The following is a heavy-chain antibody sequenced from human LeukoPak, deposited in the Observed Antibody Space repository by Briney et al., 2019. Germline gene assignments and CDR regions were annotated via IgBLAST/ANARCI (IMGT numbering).Heavy chain of an antibody. V-gene: IGHV3-7*03. CDR1: GFTFSSYA. J-gene: IGHJ6*02. CDR3: ARGGGLDV. CDR2: INHNGNVN. Sequence: GSLRLSCAAPGFTFSSYAMSWVRPAPGKGLEWVASINHNGNVNYYVDSVKGRFTISRDNAKNSLYLQMSNLRAEDTAVYFCARGGGLDVWGQGATVTVSS. D-gene: IGHD3-16*01.